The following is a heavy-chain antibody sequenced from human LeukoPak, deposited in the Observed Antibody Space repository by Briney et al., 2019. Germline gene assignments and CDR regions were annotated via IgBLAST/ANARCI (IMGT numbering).Heavy chain of an antibody. J-gene: IGHJ4*02. Sequence: ASVKVSCKASGYTFTGYYMHWVRQAPGQGLEWMGWINPNSGGTNYAQKFQGRVTMTRDTSISTAYMELSSLRSEDTAVYYCARGYSSSWRARVPPNYFDYWGQGTLVTVSS. CDR1: GYTFTGYY. V-gene: IGHV1-2*02. CDR2: INPNSGGT. D-gene: IGHD6-13*01. CDR3: ARGYSSSWRARVPPNYFDY.